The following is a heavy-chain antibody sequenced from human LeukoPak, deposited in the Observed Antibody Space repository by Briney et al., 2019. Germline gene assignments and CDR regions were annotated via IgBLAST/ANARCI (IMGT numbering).Heavy chain of an antibody. CDR1: GFTFSSYG. V-gene: IGHV3-30*02. CDR3: AKDAATVVTYWDY. D-gene: IGHD4-23*01. Sequence: GGSLRLSCAASGFTFSSYGTHWVRQAPGKGLEWVAFIRYDGSNKYYADTVKGRFTISRDNSKNTLYLQMNSLRAEDTAVYYCAKDAATVVTYWDYWGQGTLVTVSS. J-gene: IGHJ4*02. CDR2: IRYDGSNK.